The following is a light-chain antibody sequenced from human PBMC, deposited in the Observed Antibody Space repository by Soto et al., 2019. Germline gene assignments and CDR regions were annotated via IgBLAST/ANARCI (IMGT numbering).Light chain of an antibody. CDR3: AAWDDSLHGPV. V-gene: IGLV1-44*01. J-gene: IGLJ3*02. CDR1: SSNIGSNT. Sequence: QSVLTQPPSGSGTPGQRVTISCSGSSSNIGSNTVNWYQQLPGTAPKLLIYTNNQRPSGVPDRFSGSRSGTSASLAISGLQSEDEADYYCAAWDDSLHGPVFGGGTKLTVL. CDR2: TNN.